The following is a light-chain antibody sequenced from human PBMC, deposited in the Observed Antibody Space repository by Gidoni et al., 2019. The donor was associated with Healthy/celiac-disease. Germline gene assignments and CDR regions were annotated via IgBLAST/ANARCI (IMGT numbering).Light chain of an antibody. CDR3: SSYTSSSTRV. CDR2: DVS. Sequence: QSALTQPASVSGSPRQSITISCTGTSSDVGGYNYVSWYQQHPGTAPKLMIYDVSNRPSGVSNRFSGSKSGNTASLTISGLQAEDEADYYCSSYTSSSTRVFGGGTKLTVL. CDR1: SSDVGGYNY. J-gene: IGLJ3*02. V-gene: IGLV2-14*01.